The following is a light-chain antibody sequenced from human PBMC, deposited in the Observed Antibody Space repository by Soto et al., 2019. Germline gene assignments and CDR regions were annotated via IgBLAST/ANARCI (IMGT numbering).Light chain of an antibody. V-gene: IGKV1D-8*01. J-gene: IGKJ1*01. CDR3: QQYYSFPQT. CDR1: QGISSY. Sequence: VIWMTQSPSLLSASTGDRVTISCRVSQGISSYLAWYQQKPGKAPELLIYAASTLQSGVPSRFSGSGSGTDFTLTISCXQSEDFATYYCQQYYSFPQTFGQGTKVDIK. CDR2: AAS.